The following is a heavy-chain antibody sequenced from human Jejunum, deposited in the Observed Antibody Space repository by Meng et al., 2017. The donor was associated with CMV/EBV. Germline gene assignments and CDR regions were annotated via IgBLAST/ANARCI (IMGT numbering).Heavy chain of an antibody. CDR2: IYSGGST. Sequence: QVRLKGSGPGLVKPSETVSLMCPVSGDSTSNYYWNWIRQPAGKALEWVGRIYSGGSTNCNPSLKGRVTMSVDTSKNQISLRLTSVTAADTAMYFCAKGQSTDLGYYYDIDVWGHGTLVTVSS. J-gene: IGHJ6*02. CDR3: AKGQSTDLGYYYDIDV. CDR1: GDSTSNYY. V-gene: IGHV4-4*07. D-gene: IGHD5/OR15-5a*01.